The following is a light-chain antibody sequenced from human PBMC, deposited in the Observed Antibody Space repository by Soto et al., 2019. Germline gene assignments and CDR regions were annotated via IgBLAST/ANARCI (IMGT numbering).Light chain of an antibody. V-gene: IGKV3-20*01. CDR2: GAS. CDR3: QQYGSSPYT. J-gene: IGKJ5*01. Sequence: VLTQSPGTLSLSPGERATLSCRASQSVSSSYLAWYQQKPGQAPRLLIYGASSRATGIPDRFSGSGSGTDFTLTISRLEPEDFAVYYCQQYGSSPYTFGQGTRLEIK. CDR1: QSVSSSY.